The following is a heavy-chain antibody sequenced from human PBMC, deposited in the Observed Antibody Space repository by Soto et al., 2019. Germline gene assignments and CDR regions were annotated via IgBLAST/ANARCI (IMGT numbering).Heavy chain of an antibody. CDR2: ISGSGGST. Sequence: GGSLRLSCAASGFTFSSYAMSWVRQAPGKGLEWVSAISGSGGSTYYADSVKGRFTISRDNSKNTLYLQMNSLRAEDTAVYYCAKDFRWDSMIVVAGGAFDIWGQGTMVTVSS. D-gene: IGHD3-22*01. CDR1: GFTFSSYA. J-gene: IGHJ3*02. CDR3: AKDFRWDSMIVVAGGAFDI. V-gene: IGHV3-23*01.